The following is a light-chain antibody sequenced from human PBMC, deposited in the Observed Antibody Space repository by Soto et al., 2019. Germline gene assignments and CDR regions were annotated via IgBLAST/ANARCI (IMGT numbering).Light chain of an antibody. V-gene: IGLV1-40*01. CDR1: SSNIGAGYD. Sequence: QSVLTQPPSVSGAPGQRVTISCTGSSSNIGAGYDVHWYQQLPGTAPKLLICGNSNRPSGVPDRFSGSKSGTSASLAITGLQAEDEADYYCQSYDSSLSGSWVFGTGTKLTVL. J-gene: IGLJ1*01. CDR2: GNS. CDR3: QSYDSSLSGSWV.